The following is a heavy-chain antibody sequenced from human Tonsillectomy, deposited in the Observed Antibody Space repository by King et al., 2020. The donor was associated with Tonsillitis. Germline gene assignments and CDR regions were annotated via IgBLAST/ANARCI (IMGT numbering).Heavy chain of an antibody. V-gene: IGHV3-30-3*01. CDR2: ISYDGYNK. CDR1: GFTFSSYA. CDR3: ASGVVPAANYYYYGMDV. Sequence: VQLVESGGGVVQPGRSLRLSCADSGFTFSSYAMHWVRQAPGKGLEWVAVISYDGYNKYYADSVKGRFTISRDNSKNTLYLQMNSLRAEDTAVFYCASGVVPAANYYYYGMDVWGQGTTVTVSS. J-gene: IGHJ6*02. D-gene: IGHD2-2*01.